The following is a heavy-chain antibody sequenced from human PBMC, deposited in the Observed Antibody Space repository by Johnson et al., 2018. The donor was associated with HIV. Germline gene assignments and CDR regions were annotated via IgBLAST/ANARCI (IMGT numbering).Heavy chain of an antibody. CDR1: GFTFRSYA. V-gene: IGHV3-64*01. J-gene: IGHJ3*02. D-gene: IGHD1-20*01. Sequence: EVQLVESGGGLVQPGGSLRLSCAASGFTFRSYAMHWVRQAPGKGLEYVSAISSNGGRTYYANSVKGRFTISRDNSKNTLSLQIGSLRAEDMAVYYCVRDQIESITGKEAGAFDIWGPGTMVTVSS. CDR3: VRDQIESITGKEAGAFDI. CDR2: ISSNGGRT.